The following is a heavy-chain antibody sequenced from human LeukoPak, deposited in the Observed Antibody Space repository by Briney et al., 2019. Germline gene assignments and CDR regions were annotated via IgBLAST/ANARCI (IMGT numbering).Heavy chain of an antibody. D-gene: IGHD3-10*01. V-gene: IGHV3-23*01. CDR3: AKDRISYTTSPGELSH. CDR2: IRGSGEST. Sequence: PGGSLRLSCAASRFIFNTYAMSWVRQAPGKGLEWVSTIRGSGESTHYADSVQGRFTISRDNSLYTVYLQMDSLRGDDTAVYYCAKDRISYTTSPGELSHWGQGTLVIVSS. CDR1: RFIFNTYA. J-gene: IGHJ4*02.